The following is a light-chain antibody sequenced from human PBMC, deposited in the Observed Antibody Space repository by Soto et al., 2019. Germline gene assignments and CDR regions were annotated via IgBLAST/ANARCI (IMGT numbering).Light chain of an antibody. V-gene: IGKV3D-15*01. CDR1: QSVSSD. Sequence: EIVVTQSPATLSVSPGERATLSCRASQSVSSDLAWYQQKPGQAPRLLIYESSNRATGIAARFSGSGSGTDFTLTISSLQPEDFATYYCQQSYSTPRTFGQGTKVDI. J-gene: IGKJ1*01. CDR2: ESS. CDR3: QQSYSTPRT.